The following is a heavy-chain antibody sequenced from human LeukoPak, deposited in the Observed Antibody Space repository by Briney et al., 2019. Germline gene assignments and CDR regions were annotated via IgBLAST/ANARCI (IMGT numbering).Heavy chain of an antibody. CDR3: ARIGPLQNYDFWSGSYGIDY. J-gene: IGHJ4*02. Sequence: GGSLRLSCAASGFTFSSYWMSWVRQAPGKGLEWVANIKQDGSEKYYVDSVKGRFTISRDNAKNSLYLQMNSLRAEDTAVYYCARIGPLQNYDFWSGSYGIDYWGQGTLVTVSS. V-gene: IGHV3-7*01. CDR2: IKQDGSEK. CDR1: GFTFSSYW. D-gene: IGHD3-3*01.